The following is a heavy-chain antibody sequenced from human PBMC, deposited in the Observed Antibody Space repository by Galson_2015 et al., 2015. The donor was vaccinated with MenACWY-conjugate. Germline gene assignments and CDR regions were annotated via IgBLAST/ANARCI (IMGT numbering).Heavy chain of an antibody. D-gene: IGHD3-10*01. CDR2: IIPIFGTA. CDR1: GGTFSSYA. J-gene: IGHJ4*02. V-gene: IGHV1-69*13. Sequence: SVKVSCKASGGTFSSYAISWVRQAPGQGLEWMGGIIPIFGTANYAQKFQGRVTITADESTSTAYMELSSLRSEDTAVYYCASPPEEAFGELGLWGQGTLVTVSS. CDR3: ASPPEEAFGELGL.